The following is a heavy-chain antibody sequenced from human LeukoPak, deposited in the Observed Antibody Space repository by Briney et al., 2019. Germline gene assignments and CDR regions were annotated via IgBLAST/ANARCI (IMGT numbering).Heavy chain of an antibody. V-gene: IGHV3-23*01. D-gene: IGHD5-24*01. CDR2: ISGSGGST. CDR1: GFTFSSYA. J-gene: IGHJ4*02. Sequence: PGGSLRLSCAASGFTFSSYAMSWVRQAPGKGLEWVSAISGSGGSTYSADSVKGRFTISRDNSKNTLYLQMNTLRAEDTAVYYCARSGYNRFDYWGQGTLVTVSS. CDR3: ARSGYNRFDY.